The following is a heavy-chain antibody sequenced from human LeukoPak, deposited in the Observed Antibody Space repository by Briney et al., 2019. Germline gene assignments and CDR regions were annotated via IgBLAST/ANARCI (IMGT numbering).Heavy chain of an antibody. Sequence: SETLSLTCTVSGGSINSYYWTWIRQPPGKGLEWIGSIYYSGSTYYNPSLKSRVTISVDTSKNQFSLKLSSVTAADTAVYYCARLYGGPGHFDYWGQGTLVTVSS. J-gene: IGHJ4*02. CDR3: ARLYGGPGHFDY. D-gene: IGHD4-23*01. V-gene: IGHV4-39*01. CDR2: IYYSGST. CDR1: GGSINSYY.